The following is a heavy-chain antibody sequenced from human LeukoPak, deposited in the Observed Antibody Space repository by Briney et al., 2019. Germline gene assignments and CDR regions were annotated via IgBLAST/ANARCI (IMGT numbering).Heavy chain of an antibody. CDR3: AKDQAVANYYFDF. CDR2: ITYDGSNK. V-gene: IGHV3-30*18. Sequence: PGGSLRLSCAASGFTFSNYAMHWVRQAPGKGLEWVAVITYDGSNKYYADSVKGRFTISRDNSKNTLSLQLNSLRAEDTAVYYCAKDQAVANYYFDFWGQGTLVTVSS. J-gene: IGHJ4*02. D-gene: IGHD6-13*01. CDR1: GFTFSNYA.